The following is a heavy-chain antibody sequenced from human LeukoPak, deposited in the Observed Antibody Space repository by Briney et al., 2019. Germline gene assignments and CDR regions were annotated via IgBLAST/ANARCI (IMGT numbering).Heavy chain of an antibody. CDR1: GYTFTGYY. CDR3: ARDFERYSSDPNNWFDP. CDR2: INPNSGGT. Sequence: ASVKVSCKASGYTFTGYYMHWARQAPGQGLEWMGWINPNSGGTNYAQKFQGRVTMTRDTSISTAYMELSRLRSDDTAVYYCARDFERYSSDPNNWFDPWGQGTLVTVSS. V-gene: IGHV1-2*02. D-gene: IGHD6-25*01. J-gene: IGHJ5*02.